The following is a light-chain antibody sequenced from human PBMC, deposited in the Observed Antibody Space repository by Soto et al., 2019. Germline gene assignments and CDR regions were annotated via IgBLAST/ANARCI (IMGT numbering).Light chain of an antibody. CDR2: DVS. CDR1: SSDVGGYNY. V-gene: IGLV2-14*03. CDR3: SSYKTSRTRYV. Sequence: QSVLTQPASVSGSPGQSITISCTGTSSDVGGYNYVSWYQHHPGKAPKLMIYDVSNRPSGVSNRFSGSKSGNTASLAISGLQADDEADYFCSSYKTSRTRYVFGAGTKLTVL. J-gene: IGLJ1*01.